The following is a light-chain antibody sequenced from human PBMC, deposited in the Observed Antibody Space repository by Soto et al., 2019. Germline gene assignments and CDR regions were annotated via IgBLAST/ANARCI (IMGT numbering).Light chain of an antibody. CDR2: GAS. V-gene: IGKV3-20*01. Sequence: EIVLTQSPGTLSLSPGERATLSCRASQSVSSSSLAWYQQKPGQAPRLLIYGASARSTGIPDRFSGSGSGTDFTFSVSRLEPEEFAVYYCQQYGSSSLTFGGGNKVEIK. CDR3: QQYGSSSLT. J-gene: IGKJ4*02. CDR1: QSVSSSS.